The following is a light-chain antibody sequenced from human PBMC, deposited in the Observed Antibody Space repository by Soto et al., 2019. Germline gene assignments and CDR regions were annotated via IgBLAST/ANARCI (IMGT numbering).Light chain of an antibody. Sequence: ETVMTQSPATLSLSPGERATLSCRASQTVRNNYLAWYQQKPGQAPRLLIYGASNRATGTPDRFSGSGSGTDFTLTISRLEPEDFAVYFCQQYDNLSWTFGQGTKVDIK. CDR2: GAS. V-gene: IGKV3-20*01. CDR1: QTVRNNY. J-gene: IGKJ1*01. CDR3: QQYDNLSWT.